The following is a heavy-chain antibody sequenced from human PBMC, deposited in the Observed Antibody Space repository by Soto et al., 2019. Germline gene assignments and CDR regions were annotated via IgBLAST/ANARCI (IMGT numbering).Heavy chain of an antibody. CDR3: TRDLGIALGTNWFDP. V-gene: IGHV3-49*04. D-gene: IGHD6-19*01. Sequence: EVQLVESGGGLVQPGRSLRLSCTASGFTFGDYAMSWVRQAPGKGLELVGFIRSKAYGGTTEYAASVKGRFTISRDDSKSIAYLQMNSLKTEDTAVYYWTRDLGIALGTNWFDPWGQGTLVTVSS. CDR2: IRSKAYGGTT. J-gene: IGHJ5*02. CDR1: GFTFGDYA.